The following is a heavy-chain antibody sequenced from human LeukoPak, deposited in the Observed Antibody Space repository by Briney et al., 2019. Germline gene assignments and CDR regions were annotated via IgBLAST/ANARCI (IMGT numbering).Heavy chain of an antibody. J-gene: IGHJ4*02. CDR3: ARDTGTVVDY. CDR1: GGSISSSSYY. V-gene: IGHV4-39*07. Sequence: SETLSLTCTVSGGSISSSSYYWGWIRQPPGKGLEWIGSIYYSGSTYYNPSLKSRVTISVDTSKNQFSLKLSSVTAADTAVYYCARDTGTVVDYWGQGTLVTVSS. D-gene: IGHD4-23*01. CDR2: IYYSGST.